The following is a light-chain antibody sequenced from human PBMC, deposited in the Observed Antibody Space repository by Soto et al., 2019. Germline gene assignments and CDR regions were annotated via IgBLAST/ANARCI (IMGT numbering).Light chain of an antibody. V-gene: IGLV2-14*01. Sequence: QSALTQPASVSGSPGQSITISCTGTSSDVGGYNYVSWYQQHPGKAPKLMIYDVSNRPSGVSNRFSGSKSGNTASLTISGLQAEDEADYYCSSYTSSSTLRHVFGTGTKVTVL. CDR2: DVS. CDR1: SSDVGGYNY. CDR3: SSYTSSSTLRHV. J-gene: IGLJ1*01.